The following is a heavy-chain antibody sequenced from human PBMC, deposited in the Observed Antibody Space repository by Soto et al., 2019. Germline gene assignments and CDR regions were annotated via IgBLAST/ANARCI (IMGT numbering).Heavy chain of an antibody. V-gene: IGHV4-39*01. CDR2: IYYSGRT. CDR1: GESIRRSSYY. Sequence: SETLSLTCIGSGESIRRSSYYWGWIRQPPGKGLEWIGSIYYSGRTYYNPSFKSRVTISIETSKNQFSLKLSSVTATDTAVYYCARLRTTVVTQAYFDHRGKRALVTGSS. D-gene: IGHD2-21*02. J-gene: IGHJ4*02. CDR3: ARLRTTVVTQAYFDH.